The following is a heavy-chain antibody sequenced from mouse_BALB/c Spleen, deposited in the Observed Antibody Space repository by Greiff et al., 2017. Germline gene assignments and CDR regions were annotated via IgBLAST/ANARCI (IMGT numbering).Heavy chain of an antibody. CDR1: GYTFTDYN. CDR2: IYPYNGGT. Sequence: VQLQQSGPELVKPGASVKISCKASGYTFTDYNMHWVKQSHGKSLEWIGYIYPYNGGTGYNQKFKSKATLTVDNSSSTAYMELRSLTSEDSAVYYCARPIYYDYDGFAYWGQGTLVTVSA. CDR3: ARPIYYDYDGFAY. J-gene: IGHJ3*01. D-gene: IGHD2-4*01. V-gene: IGHV1S29*02.